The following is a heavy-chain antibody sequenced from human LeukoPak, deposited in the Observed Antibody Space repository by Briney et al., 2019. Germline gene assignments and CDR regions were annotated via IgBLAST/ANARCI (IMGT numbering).Heavy chain of an antibody. Sequence: SETLSLTCTVSGVSISSGGYYWSWIRQHPGKGLEWIGYIFFSGSTYYNPSLESRVNISVDTSENQFSLKVTSVTAADTAVYYCARVVAGLAALDVWGQGTVVTVS. D-gene: IGHD2-15*01. V-gene: IGHV4-31*03. J-gene: IGHJ3*01. CDR1: GVSISSGGYY. CDR2: IFFSGST. CDR3: ARVVAGLAALDV.